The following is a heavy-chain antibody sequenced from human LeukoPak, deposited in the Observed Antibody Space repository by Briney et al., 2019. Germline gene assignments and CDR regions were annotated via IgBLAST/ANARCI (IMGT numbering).Heavy chain of an antibody. CDR3: ARGGSSGNDYSSFDI. CDR1: GFTVSSYF. Sequence: GGSLRLSCAASGFTVSSYFMSWVRQAPGKGLEWVSVIHSGGSTLYADSVRGRFTISRHNSKNTLYLQVNSLRAEDTAVYFCARGGSSGNDYSSFDIWGQGTMVTVSS. J-gene: IGHJ3*02. V-gene: IGHV3-53*04. D-gene: IGHD5-12*01. CDR2: IHSGGST.